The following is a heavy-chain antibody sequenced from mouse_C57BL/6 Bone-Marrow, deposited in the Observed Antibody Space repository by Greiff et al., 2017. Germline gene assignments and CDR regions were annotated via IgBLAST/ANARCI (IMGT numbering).Heavy chain of an antibody. CDR3: ARIRGGYFDV. J-gene: IGHJ1*03. Sequence: EVMLVESGGGLVKPGGSLKLSCAASGFTFSSYAMSWVRQTPEKRLEWVATIIDGGSYTYYPDNVKGRFTISRDNAKNNLYLQMSHLKSEDTAMYYCARIRGGYFDVWGTGTTVTVSS. V-gene: IGHV5-4*03. CDR2: IIDGGSYT. CDR1: GFTFSSYA.